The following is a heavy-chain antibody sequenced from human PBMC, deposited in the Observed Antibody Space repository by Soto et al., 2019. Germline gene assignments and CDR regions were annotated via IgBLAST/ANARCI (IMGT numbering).Heavy chain of an antibody. CDR2: IYYSGST. CDR1: GGSISSHY. V-gene: IGHV4-59*11. J-gene: IGHJ4*02. Sequence: PSETLSLTCTVSGGSISSHYWSWIRQPPGQGLEWIGYIYYSGSTNYNPSLKSRVTISVDTSKSQFSLKLSSVTAADTAVYYCARTRSTNAKYHDYWGQGTLVTVSS. CDR3: ARTRSTNAKYHDY. D-gene: IGHD1-1*01.